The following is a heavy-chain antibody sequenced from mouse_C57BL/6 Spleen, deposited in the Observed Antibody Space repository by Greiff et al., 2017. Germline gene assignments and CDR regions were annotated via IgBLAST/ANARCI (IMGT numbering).Heavy chain of an antibody. CDR3: AIYSNYEGVAY. CDR1: GYTFTSYG. V-gene: IGHV1-81*01. CDR2: IYPRSGNT. D-gene: IGHD2-5*01. J-gene: IGHJ3*01. Sequence: QVQLKQSGAELARPGASVKLSCKASGYTFTSYGISWVKQRTGQGLEWIGEIYPRSGNTYYNEKFKGKATLTADKSSSTAYMELRSLTSEDSAVYFCAIYSNYEGVAYWGQGTLVTVSA.